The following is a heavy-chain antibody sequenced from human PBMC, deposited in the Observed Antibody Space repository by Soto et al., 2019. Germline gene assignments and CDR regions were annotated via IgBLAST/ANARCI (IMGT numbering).Heavy chain of an antibody. CDR2: ISAYNVNT. V-gene: IGHV1-18*01. Sequence: ASVKVSCKASGYTFTSYGISWVRQAPGQGLEWMGWISAYNVNTNYAQKLQGRVTMTTDTCTSAAYMELRSLRSDDTAVYYCAKGGLQSGYYYYYGMDVWGHVTTVTVAS. D-gene: IGHD4-4*01. CDR1: GYTFTSYG. J-gene: IGHJ6*02. CDR3: AKGGLQSGYYYYYGMDV.